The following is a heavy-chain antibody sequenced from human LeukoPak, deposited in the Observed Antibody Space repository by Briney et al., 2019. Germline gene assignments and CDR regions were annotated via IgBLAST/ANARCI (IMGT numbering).Heavy chain of an antibody. Sequence: SVKVSCKASGGTFISYAISWVRQAPGQGLEWMGGIIPIFGTANYAQKFQGRVTITADESTSTAYMELSSLRSEDTAVYYCARDIVVVPAANWFDPWGRGTLVTVSS. CDR3: ARDIVVVPAANWFDP. D-gene: IGHD2-2*01. CDR1: GGTFISYA. V-gene: IGHV1-69*01. J-gene: IGHJ5*02. CDR2: IIPIFGTA.